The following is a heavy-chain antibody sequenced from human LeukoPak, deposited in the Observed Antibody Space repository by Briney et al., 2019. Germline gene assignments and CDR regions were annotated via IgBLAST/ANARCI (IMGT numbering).Heavy chain of an antibody. CDR2: INWNGGST. V-gene: IGHV3-20*04. CDR1: GFTFISYW. Sequence: GGSLRLSCAASGFTFISYWMSWVRQAPGKGLEWVSGINWNGGSTGCADSVKGRFTISRDNAKNSLYLQMNSLRAEDTAVYYCARESKAGATSAPFDYWGQGTLVTVSS. J-gene: IGHJ4*02. CDR3: ARESKAGATSAPFDY. D-gene: IGHD1-26*01.